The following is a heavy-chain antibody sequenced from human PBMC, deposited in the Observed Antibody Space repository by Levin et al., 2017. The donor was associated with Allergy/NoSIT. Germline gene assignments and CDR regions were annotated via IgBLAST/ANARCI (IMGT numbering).Heavy chain of an antibody. V-gene: IGHV3-7*03. J-gene: IGHJ4*02. CDR1: GFMISSSW. D-gene: IGHD2-2*01. CDR2: IKEDGSEK. Sequence: GGSLRLSCAASGFMISSSWMGWVRQSPGKGREWVANIKEDGSEKYYLDSVKGRFTISRDNAKNSLYLQMNSLRADDTAVYYCASITRGKYDYWGQGTLVTVSS. CDR3: ASITRGKYDY.